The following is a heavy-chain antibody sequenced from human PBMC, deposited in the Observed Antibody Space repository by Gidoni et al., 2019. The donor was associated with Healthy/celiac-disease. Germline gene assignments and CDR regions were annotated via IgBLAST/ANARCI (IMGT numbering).Heavy chain of an antibody. V-gene: IGHV5-51*03. CDR1: GYRFKSTW. CDR3: ARRGYSPLGYYGMDV. CDR2: IYPGDSDT. D-gene: IGHD3-22*01. J-gene: IGHJ6*02. Sequence: EVQLVQSGAEVKKPGESLKISCKGSGYRFKSTWIGGVRQMPGKGLAWMGIIYPGDSDTRYSPSFQGQVTISADKSISTAYLQWSSLKASDTAMYYCARRGYSPLGYYGMDVWGQGTTVTVSS.